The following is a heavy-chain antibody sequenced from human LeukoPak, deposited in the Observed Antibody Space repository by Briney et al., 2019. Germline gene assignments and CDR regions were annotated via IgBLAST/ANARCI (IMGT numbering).Heavy chain of an antibody. V-gene: IGHV4-30-2*01. CDR1: GGSISSGGYY. CDR3: ARDCGGDCYPSEYFQH. Sequence: PSQTLSLTCTVSGGSISSGGYYWSWIRQPPGKGLERIGYIYHSGSTYYNPSLKSRVTISVDRSKNQFSLKLSSVTAADTAVYYCARDCGGDCYPSEYFQHWGQGTLVTVSS. CDR2: IYHSGST. D-gene: IGHD2-21*01. J-gene: IGHJ1*01.